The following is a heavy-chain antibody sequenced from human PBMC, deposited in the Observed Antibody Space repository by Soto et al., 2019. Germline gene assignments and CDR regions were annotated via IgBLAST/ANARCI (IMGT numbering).Heavy chain of an antibody. CDR1: GFTFSSYG. CDR2: IWYDGSNK. V-gene: IGHV3-33*01. Sequence: QVQLVESGGGVVQPGRSLILSCAASGFTFSSYGMHWVRQAPGKGLEWVAVIWYDGSNKYYADSVKGRFTISRDNSKNTLYLQMKSLRAEDTAVYYCAREVHGWYGWFDPWGKGKLVTVSS. J-gene: IGHJ5*02. CDR3: AREVHGWYGWFDP. D-gene: IGHD6-19*01.